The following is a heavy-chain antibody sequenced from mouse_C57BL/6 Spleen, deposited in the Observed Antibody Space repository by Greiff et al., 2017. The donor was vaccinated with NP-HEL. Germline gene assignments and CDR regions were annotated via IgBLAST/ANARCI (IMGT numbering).Heavy chain of an antibody. J-gene: IGHJ4*01. CDR1: GFTFTDYY. CDR2: IRNKANGYTT. Sequence: EVHLVESGGGLVQPGGSLSLSCAASGFTFTDYYMSWVRQPPGKALEWLGFIRNKANGYTTEYSASVKGRFTISRDNSQSILYLQMNALRAEDSATYYCARDNYGSSYVKAMDDWGQGTSVTVSS. D-gene: IGHD1-1*01. CDR3: ARDNYGSSYVKAMDD. V-gene: IGHV7-3*01.